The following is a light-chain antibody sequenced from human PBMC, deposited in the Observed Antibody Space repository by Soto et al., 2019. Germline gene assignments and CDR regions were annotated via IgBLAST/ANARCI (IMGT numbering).Light chain of an antibody. V-gene: IGKV3-20*01. CDR3: QQYDSSWT. CDR2: VVS. Sequence: ESGLTQSPGTLSLAPGERATLSCRASQSVPSNFLAWYQQKTGQAPIPVIYVVSRRATGIPDRFSGSGSGTDFTLTISRLEPEDVAVYYCQQYDSSWTFGQGTKVEIK. J-gene: IGKJ1*01. CDR1: QSVPSNF.